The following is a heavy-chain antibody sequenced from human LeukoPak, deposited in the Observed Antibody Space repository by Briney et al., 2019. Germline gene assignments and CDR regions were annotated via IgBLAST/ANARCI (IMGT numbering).Heavy chain of an antibody. Sequence: GESLKISCKASGYNFADYWIGWVRQTPGKGLEWMGITFPDDSHTKNSPSFEGQATISVDESTSTAYLQWSSLKASDTAVYYCARRLRAVSNTMIWGPADAFDIWGQGTTVIVSS. CDR1: GYNFADYW. D-gene: IGHD3-22*01. CDR3: ARRLRAVSNTMIWGPADAFDI. V-gene: IGHV5-51*01. J-gene: IGHJ3*02. CDR2: TFPDDSHT.